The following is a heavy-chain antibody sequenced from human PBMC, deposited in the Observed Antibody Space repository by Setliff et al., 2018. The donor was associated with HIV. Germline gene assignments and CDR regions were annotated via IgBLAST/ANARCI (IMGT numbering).Heavy chain of an antibody. Sequence: LRLSCAASGFTFSNYGMHWVRQAPGKGLEWVAIIWYDGGNKYYADSVKGRFTTSRDNSKNTLYLLMHSLRADDTAVYYCARAPTIAAREHFYYYMDVWGRGTTVTVSS. D-gene: IGHD6-6*01. CDR2: IWYDGGNK. CDR3: ARAPTIAAREHFYYYMDV. CDR1: GFTFSNYG. J-gene: IGHJ6*03. V-gene: IGHV3-33*01.